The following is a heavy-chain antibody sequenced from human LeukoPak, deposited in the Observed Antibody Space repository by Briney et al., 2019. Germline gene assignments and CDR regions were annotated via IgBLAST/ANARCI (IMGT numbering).Heavy chain of an antibody. D-gene: IGHD3-3*01. CDR1: GGSISNYY. CDR2: IYYSGST. V-gene: IGHV4-59*08. J-gene: IGHJ4*02. Sequence: SETLSLTCTVSGGSISNYYWSWMRQPPGRGLEWIGYIYYSGSTNYNPSLKSRVTISVDTSKNQFSLKLSSVTAADTAVYYCARLTINYIFWYWGQGTLVTVSS. CDR3: ARLTINYIFWY.